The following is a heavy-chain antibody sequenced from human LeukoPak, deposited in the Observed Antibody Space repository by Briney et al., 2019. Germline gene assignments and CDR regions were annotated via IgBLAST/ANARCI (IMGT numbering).Heavy chain of an antibody. V-gene: IGHV1-2*02. Sequence: GASVKVSCKASGYTFTVYYMHWVRQAPGQGLEWMGWINPNSGGTNYAQKFQGRVTMTRDTSISTAYMELSRLRSDDTALYYCARSYYDSSGYSDYWGQGTLVTVSP. D-gene: IGHD3-22*01. CDR1: GYTFTVYY. CDR2: INPNSGGT. CDR3: ARSYYDSSGYSDY. J-gene: IGHJ4*02.